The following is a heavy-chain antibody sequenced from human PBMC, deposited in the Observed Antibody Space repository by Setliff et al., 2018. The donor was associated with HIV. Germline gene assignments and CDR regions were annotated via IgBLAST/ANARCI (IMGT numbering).Heavy chain of an antibody. J-gene: IGHJ4*02. D-gene: IGHD3-16*01. CDR2: VSYSGST. V-gene: IGHV4-59*11. CDR1: GGSISSHF. CDR3: ARRLGATVFYYFDY. Sequence: KPSETLSLTCTVSGGSISSHFWSWIRQPPGKGLEWIGTVSYSGSTNYNPSLRSRVTISVDTSENQFSLKLSSVTAADTAVYYCARRLGATVFYYFDYWGQGTLVTV.